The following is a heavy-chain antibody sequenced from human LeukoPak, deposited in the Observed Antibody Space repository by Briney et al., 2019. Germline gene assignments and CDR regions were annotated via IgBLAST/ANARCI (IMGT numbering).Heavy chain of an antibody. D-gene: IGHD6-19*01. V-gene: IGHV3-74*01. CDR2: MNSDGSIT. J-gene: IGHJ2*01. Sequence: GGSLRLSCAASGFTFSRYWMHWVRQAPGKGLVWVSRMNSDGSITNYADSVKGRFSISRDNAKNTLYLQMISLRPEDTAMYYCVSYSSGWGHFDLWGRGTLVTVSS. CDR3: VSYSSGWGHFDL. CDR1: GFTFSRYW.